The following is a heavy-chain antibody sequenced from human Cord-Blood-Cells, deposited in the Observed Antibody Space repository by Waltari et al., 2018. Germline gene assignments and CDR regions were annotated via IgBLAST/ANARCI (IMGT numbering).Heavy chain of an antibody. CDR3: ARCDSSGYKEAFDI. J-gene: IGHJ3*02. V-gene: IGHV4-34*01. D-gene: IGHD3-22*01. Sequence: QVQLQQWGAGLLKPSETLSLTCAVYGGSFSGYSWSLIRQPPGKGLEWIGEINHSGSTNYNPSLKSRVTISVDTSKNQFSLKLSSVTAADTAVYYCARCDSSGYKEAFDIWGQGTMVTVSS. CDR2: INHSGST. CDR1: GGSFSGYS.